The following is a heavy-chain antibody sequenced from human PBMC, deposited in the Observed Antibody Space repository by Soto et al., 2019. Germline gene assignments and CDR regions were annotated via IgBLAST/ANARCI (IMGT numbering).Heavy chain of an antibody. Sequence: QVQLQQWGAGLLKSSETLSLTCAVYGGSLSDYYWSWIRQPPGKGLEWIGEINHSRSTNYNPSLKSPVTIXXDXSXXQFSLKVRSVTAADPAVYYCARTPRAVAGTAGMDVWGQGTTVTVSS. CDR3: ARTPRAVAGTAGMDV. V-gene: IGHV4-34*01. CDR2: INHSRST. J-gene: IGHJ6*02. D-gene: IGHD6-19*01. CDR1: GGSLSDYY.